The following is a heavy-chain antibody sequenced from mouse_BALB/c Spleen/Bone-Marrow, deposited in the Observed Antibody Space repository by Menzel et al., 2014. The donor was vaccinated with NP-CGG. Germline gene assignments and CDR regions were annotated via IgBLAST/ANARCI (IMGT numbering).Heavy chain of an antibody. V-gene: IGHV1-82*01. J-gene: IGHJ2*01. D-gene: IGHD1-1*01. CDR2: IYPGDGDT. CDR1: GYVFSSSW. Sequence: QVQLQQSGPELVKPGASVKLSCKASGYVFSSSWMNWVKQRPGQGLEWIGRIYPGDGDTNYNGKFKGKATLTADKSSSPAYMQLSSLTSVVSAVYFCARLLGYCFDYWGQGTTLTVSS. CDR3: ARLLGYCFDY.